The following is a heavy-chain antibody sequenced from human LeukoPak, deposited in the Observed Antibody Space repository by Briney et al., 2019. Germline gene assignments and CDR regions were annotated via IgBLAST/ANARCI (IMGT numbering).Heavy chain of an antibody. CDR3: ARHGSMTLIRGRLRYYYMDV. J-gene: IGHJ6*03. D-gene: IGHD3-10*01. CDR1: GFIVSSNY. V-gene: IGHV3-53*01. CDR2: IYSGDST. Sequence: GGSLRLSCAASGFIVSSNYMSWVRQAPGKGLEWVSVIYSGDSTYYADSVKGRFTISRDNSKNTLYLQMNSLRAEDTAVYYCARHGSMTLIRGRLRYYYMDVWGKGTTVTISS.